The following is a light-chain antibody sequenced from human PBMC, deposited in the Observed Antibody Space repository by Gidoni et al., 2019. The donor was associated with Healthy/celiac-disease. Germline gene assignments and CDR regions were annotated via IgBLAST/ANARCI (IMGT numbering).Light chain of an antibody. CDR3: QQYGSSPRT. V-gene: IGKV3-20*01. J-gene: IGKJ1*01. CDR1: QSVSSSY. Sequence: EIVLTQSPGTLSLSPGERATLSCRASQSVSSSYLAWYQQKPGQAPRLLIDGASSRATGIPDRFSGSGSGTDFTLTISRLEPEDFAVDYCQQYGSSPRTFGQXTKVEIK. CDR2: GAS.